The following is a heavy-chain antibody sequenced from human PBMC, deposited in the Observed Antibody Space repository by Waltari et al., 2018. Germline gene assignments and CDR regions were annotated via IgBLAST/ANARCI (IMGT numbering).Heavy chain of an antibody. CDR1: GGTFSSYA. CDR3: ARDKGGIAVAGTSWFDP. J-gene: IGHJ5*02. V-gene: IGHV1-69*14. D-gene: IGHD6-19*01. Sequence: QVQLVQSGAEVKKPGSSVKVSCKASGGTFSSYAISWVRQAPGQGLEWMGGIIPIFGTANYAQKFQGRVTITADKSTSTACMELSSLRSEDTAVYYCARDKGGIAVAGTSWFDPWGQGTLVTVSS. CDR2: IIPIFGTA.